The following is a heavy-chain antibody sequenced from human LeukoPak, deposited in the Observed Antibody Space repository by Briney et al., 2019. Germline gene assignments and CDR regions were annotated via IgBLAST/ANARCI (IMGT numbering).Heavy chain of an antibody. Sequence: GGSLRLSCAASGFTFSSYSTNWVRQAPGKGLEWVSYISSSSSTIYYADSVKGRFTISRDNAKNSLYLQMNSLRAEDTAVYYCARDIPWYSSGWYRTGELLDYWGQGTLVTVSS. CDR2: ISSSSSTI. D-gene: IGHD6-19*01. CDR3: ARDIPWYSSGWYRTGELLDY. J-gene: IGHJ4*02. V-gene: IGHV3-48*04. CDR1: GFTFSSYS.